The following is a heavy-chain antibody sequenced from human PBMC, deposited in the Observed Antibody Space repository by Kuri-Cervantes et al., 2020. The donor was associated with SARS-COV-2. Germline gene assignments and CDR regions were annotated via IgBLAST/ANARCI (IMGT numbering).Heavy chain of an antibody. CDR1: GFTFISSW. V-gene: IGHV3-52*01. Sequence: LSLSCAASGFTFISSWMNWVCQAPEKGLEWVADIKCDGSEKYYVDSVKGRLTISRDDSKNTLYLQMDSLRDDDTAVYYCARDGDYWGQGTLVTVSS. CDR3: ARDGDY. CDR2: IKCDGSEK. J-gene: IGHJ4*02.